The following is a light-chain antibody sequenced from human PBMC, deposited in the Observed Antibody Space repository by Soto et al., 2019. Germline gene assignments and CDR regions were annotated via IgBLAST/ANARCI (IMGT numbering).Light chain of an antibody. CDR2: TFS. CDR1: RSLLNSDDSNTY. V-gene: IGKV2-40*01. CDR3: MQRLEFPYA. Sequence: DIVMIRTPLSLPVTPGEPASISCRSSRSLLNSDDSNTYLDWYLQRPGQSAQLLIYTFSFRASGVPDRFSASGSGTDFTLKISRVEAEDVGVYYCMQRLEFPYAFGQGTKLEIK. J-gene: IGKJ2*01.